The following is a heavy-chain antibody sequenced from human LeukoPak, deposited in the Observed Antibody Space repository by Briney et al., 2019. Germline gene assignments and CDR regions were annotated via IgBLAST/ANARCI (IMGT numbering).Heavy chain of an antibody. Sequence: SETLSLTCTVSDGSINSGGYYWNWIRQHPGKGLEWIGYIYYFGSTYYNPSLKSRVTISVDTSKNQFSLKLSSVTAAGTAVYYCARERFASGYRYLDYWGQGTLVTVSS. CDR1: DGSINSGGYY. D-gene: IGHD3-22*01. J-gene: IGHJ4*02. CDR3: ARERFASGYRYLDY. V-gene: IGHV4-31*03. CDR2: IYYFGST.